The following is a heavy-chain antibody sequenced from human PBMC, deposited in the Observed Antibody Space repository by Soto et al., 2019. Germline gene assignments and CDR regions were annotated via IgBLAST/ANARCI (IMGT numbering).Heavy chain of an antibody. J-gene: IGHJ6*02. V-gene: IGHV4-39*01. D-gene: IGHD6-13*01. CDR2: IYGTGTT. CDR1: GGSITSSFY. Sequence: QLQLQASGPGLVKPSETLSLSCTVSGGSITSSFYWGWIRQPPGKGLEWIGSIYGTGTTYYNPYRKGRVTISADTSTNQFSLNLISVTAADTAVYYCRSSSRYSTDVWGQGATVTVSS. CDR3: RSSSRYSTDV.